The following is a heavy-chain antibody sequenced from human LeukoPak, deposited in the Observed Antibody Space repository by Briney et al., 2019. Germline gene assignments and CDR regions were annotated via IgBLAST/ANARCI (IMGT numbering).Heavy chain of an antibody. CDR2: IIPIFGTA. J-gene: IGHJ1*01. V-gene: IGHV1-69*13. CDR1: GYTFTSYY. CDR3: ARSPRSGWYLYFQH. D-gene: IGHD6-19*01. Sequence: SVTVSCKASGYTFTSYYMHWVRQAPGQGLEWMGGIIPIFGTANYAQKFQGRVTITADESTSTAYMELSSLRSEDTAVYYCARSPRSGWYLYFQHWGQGTLVTVSS.